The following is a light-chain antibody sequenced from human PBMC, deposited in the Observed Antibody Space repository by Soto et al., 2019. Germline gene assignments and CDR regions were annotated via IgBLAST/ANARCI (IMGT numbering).Light chain of an antibody. CDR1: SSDVGGYIY. Sequence: QSALTKPASVNGAPGQSITISCTGTSSDVGGYIYVSWYQQHPGKAPKLMIYDVTDRPSGVSNRFSGSKSGNTASLTISGLQAEDEADYYCSSYTSSGTLVFGTGTKVTV. V-gene: IGLV2-14*01. CDR2: DVT. CDR3: SSYTSSGTLV. J-gene: IGLJ1*01.